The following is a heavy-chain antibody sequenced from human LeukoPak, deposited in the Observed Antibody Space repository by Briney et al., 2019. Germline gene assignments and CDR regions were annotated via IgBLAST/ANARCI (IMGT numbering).Heavy chain of an antibody. J-gene: IGHJ4*02. D-gene: IGHD2-2*01. Sequence: GRSLRLSCAASGFTFSSYAMSWVRQAPGKGLEWVSAISGSGGSTYYADSVKGRFTISRDNSKNTLYLQMNSLRAEDTAVYYCAKDPPRRGIVVVPAAREPGDYWGQGTLVTVSS. CDR2: ISGSGGST. V-gene: IGHV3-23*01. CDR1: GFTFSSYA. CDR3: AKDPPRRGIVVVPAAREPGDY.